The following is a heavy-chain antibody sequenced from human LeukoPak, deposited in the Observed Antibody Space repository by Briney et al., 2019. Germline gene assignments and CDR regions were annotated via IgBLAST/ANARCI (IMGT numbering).Heavy chain of an antibody. D-gene: IGHD3-22*01. CDR1: GGSISNYY. V-gene: IGHV4-59*01. CDR2: IYYSGST. CDR3: ARATYYYDSSGYSYYNYYHMDV. Sequence: PSETLSLTCTVSGGSISNYYWNWIRQPPGKGLEWIGYIYYSGSTNYNPSLKSRVTISVETSKNQSSLKLSSVTAADTAVYYCARATYYYDSSGYSYYNYYHMDVWGKGTTVTISS. J-gene: IGHJ6*03.